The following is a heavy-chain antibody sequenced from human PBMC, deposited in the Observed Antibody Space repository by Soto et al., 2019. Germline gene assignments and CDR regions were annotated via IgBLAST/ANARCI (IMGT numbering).Heavy chain of an antibody. D-gene: IGHD4-4*01. CDR3: VNRVTKRVDGMDV. J-gene: IGHJ6*02. CDR1: AYSISSGYY. CDR2: IYHSGST. V-gene: IGHV4-38-2*01. Sequence: PSETLSLTCAVSAYSISSGYYWGWIRQPPGKGLEWIGRIYHSGSTYYNPSLKSRVTISVDTSKNQFSLKLSSVTAADTAVYYCVNRVTKRVDGMDVWGQGTTVTVSS.